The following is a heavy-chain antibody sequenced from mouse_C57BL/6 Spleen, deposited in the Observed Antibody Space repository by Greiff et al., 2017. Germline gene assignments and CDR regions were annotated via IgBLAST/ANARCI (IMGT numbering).Heavy chain of an antibody. Sequence: EVKLVESGGGLVQPGGSLKLSCAASGFTFSDYYMYWVRQTPEKRLEWVAYISNGGGSTYYPATVKGRFTISRDNAKNTLYLKMSRLKSEDTAMYYCARSSSYYFDYWGQGTTLTVSS. CDR3: ARSSSYYFDY. V-gene: IGHV5-12*01. CDR1: GFTFSDYY. J-gene: IGHJ2*01. D-gene: IGHD1-1*01. CDR2: ISNGGGST.